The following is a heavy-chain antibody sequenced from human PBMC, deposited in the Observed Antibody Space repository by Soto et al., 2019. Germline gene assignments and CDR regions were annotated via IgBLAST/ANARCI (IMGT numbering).Heavy chain of an antibody. J-gene: IGHJ6*02. CDR1: GGTFSNSA. D-gene: IGHD5-12*01. V-gene: IGHV1-69*12. CDR3: ARDKDRLQLGSNYYDSLDF. CDR2: IMPIFRTP. Sequence: QVQLEQSGAEVKKPGSSVKVSCKASGGTFSNSAISWVRQAPGHGLEWMGGIMPIFRTPDYAQKFQGRVIITADEYTSTAYMELSGMKSDDTAVYYCARDKDRLQLGSNYYDSLDFWGQGTTVTVSS.